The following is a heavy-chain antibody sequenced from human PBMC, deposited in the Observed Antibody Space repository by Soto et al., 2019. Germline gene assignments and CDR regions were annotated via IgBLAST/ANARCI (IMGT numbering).Heavy chain of an antibody. J-gene: IGHJ4*02. CDR1: GGSFSGYY. CDR2: INHSGST. D-gene: IGHD1-26*01. V-gene: IGHV4-34*01. Sequence: PSETLSLTCAVYGGSFSGYYWSWIRQPPGKGLEWIGEINHSGSTNYNPSLKSRVTISVDTSKNQFSLKLSSVTAADTVVYYCARGLYSEARSYFDYWGQGTLVTVSS. CDR3: ARGLYSEARSYFDY.